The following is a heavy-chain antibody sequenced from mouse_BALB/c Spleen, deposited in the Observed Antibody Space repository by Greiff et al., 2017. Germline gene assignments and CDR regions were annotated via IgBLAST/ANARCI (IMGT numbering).Heavy chain of an antibody. CDR3: ARWGYYGSGGY. D-gene: IGHD1-1*01. CDR2: ISYSGST. CDR1: GYSITSDYA. Sequence: EVKLQESGPGLVKPSQSLSLTCTVTGYSITSDYAWNWIRQFPGNKLEWMGYISYSGSTSYNPSLKSRISITRDTSKNQFFLQLNSVTTEDTATYYCARWGYYGSGGYWGQGTTLTVSS. V-gene: IGHV3-2*02. J-gene: IGHJ2*01.